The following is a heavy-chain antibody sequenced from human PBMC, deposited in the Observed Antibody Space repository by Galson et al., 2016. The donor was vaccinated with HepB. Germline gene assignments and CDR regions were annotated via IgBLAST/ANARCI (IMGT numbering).Heavy chain of an antibody. Sequence: SVKVSCKASGFTFTSSAVQWVRQARGQGLEWIGWILVGAGNTNYAQSFQGRVNITRDKAASTASMELSGLTSEDTAVYYCAAEGGSYYYGLDVWGQGTTVTVSS. CDR3: AAEGGSYYYGLDV. V-gene: IGHV1-58*01. D-gene: IGHD3-16*01. J-gene: IGHJ6*02. CDR2: ILVGAGNT. CDR1: GFTFTSSA.